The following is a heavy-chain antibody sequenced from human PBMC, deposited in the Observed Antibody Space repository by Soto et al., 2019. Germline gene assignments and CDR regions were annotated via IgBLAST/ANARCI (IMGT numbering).Heavy chain of an antibody. Sequence: EQLPESGGGVVQSGMSLRLSCEASGFTFSSFGMHWVRQAPGKGLEWVAVISYDGSDTYFADSVKGRFTISRDNSKNTVYLQMNSLRVEDTAVYYCVKDIHFLGIWYFDLWGRGSLVSVSS. CDR2: ISYDGSDT. CDR3: VKDIHFLGIWYFDL. J-gene: IGHJ2*01. D-gene: IGHD3-16*01. V-gene: IGHV3-30*18. CDR1: GFTFSSFG.